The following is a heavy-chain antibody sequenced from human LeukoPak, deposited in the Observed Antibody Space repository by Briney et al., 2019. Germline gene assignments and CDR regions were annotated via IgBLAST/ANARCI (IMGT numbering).Heavy chain of an antibody. CDR2: INPSGGST. CDR3: ARALGEYYYDSSGSNYFFDY. CDR1: GYTFTSYY. J-gene: IGHJ4*02. D-gene: IGHD3-22*01. V-gene: IGHV1-46*01. Sequence: GASVKVSCKASGYTFTSYYMHWVRQAPGQGLEWMGIINPSGGSTSYAQKFQGRVTMTRDMSTSTVYMGLSSLRSEDTAVYYCARALGEYYYDSSGSNYFFDYWGQGTLVTVSS.